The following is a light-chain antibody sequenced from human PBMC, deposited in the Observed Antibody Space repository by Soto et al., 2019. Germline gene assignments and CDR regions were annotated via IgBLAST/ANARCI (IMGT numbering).Light chain of an antibody. Sequence: QSALTQPPSASGSPGHSVTISCTGSSSDVGGYNYVSWYQHHPGKAPRLMIYEVNKRPSGVPDRFSGSKSGNTASLTVSGLQAEDEADYYCSSYVGSNRGVFGGGTKLTVL. J-gene: IGLJ3*02. CDR3: SSYVGSNRGV. CDR2: EVN. CDR1: SSDVGGYNY. V-gene: IGLV2-8*01.